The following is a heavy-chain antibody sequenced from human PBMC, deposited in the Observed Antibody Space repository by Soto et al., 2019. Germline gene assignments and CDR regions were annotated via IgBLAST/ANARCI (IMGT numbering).Heavy chain of an antibody. Sequence: QVPLVQSGAEVKKPGASVKVSCKASGYTFTSYGISWVRQAPGQGLEWMGWISAYNGNTNYVQKLQGRVTMTTDTSTSTAYMELRSLRSDDTAVYYCARDSARYCSGGSCYSGYWGQGTLVTVSS. CDR1: GYTFTSYG. D-gene: IGHD2-15*01. CDR3: ARDSARYCSGGSCYSGY. CDR2: ISAYNGNT. J-gene: IGHJ4*02. V-gene: IGHV1-18*01.